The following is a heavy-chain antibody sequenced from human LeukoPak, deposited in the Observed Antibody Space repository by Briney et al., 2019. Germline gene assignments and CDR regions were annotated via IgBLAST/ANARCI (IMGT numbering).Heavy chain of an antibody. CDR3: ARGDDSSGYFYSYFDY. J-gene: IGHJ4*02. Sequence: GGSLRLSCAASGFTFSSYVMHWVRQAPGKGLEWVSFTSYDGSNKYYADSVKGRFTISRDNSKNTLDLQMNSLRTEDTAMYYCARGDDSSGYFYSYFDYWGQGTLVTVSS. V-gene: IGHV3-30-3*01. CDR1: GFTFSSYV. CDR2: TSYDGSNK. D-gene: IGHD3-22*01.